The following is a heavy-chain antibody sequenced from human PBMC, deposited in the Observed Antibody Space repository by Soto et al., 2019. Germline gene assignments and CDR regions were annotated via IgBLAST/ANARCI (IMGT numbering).Heavy chain of an antibody. J-gene: IGHJ6*02. V-gene: IGHV4-30-4*01. CDR3: ARARGGIGVHYYGMDP. Sequence: VQLQESGPGLVKSSHTLSLTCTVSGASISSGNYYWTSVRQPPGKGIEWIGYIYYSGATYYNPSLKSRLTTSIDTSTDQFFLSLRSVTVADSAVYHCARARGGIGVHYYGMDPWGQGTTVTVSS. D-gene: IGHD3-16*02. CDR1: GASISSGNYY. CDR2: IYYSGAT.